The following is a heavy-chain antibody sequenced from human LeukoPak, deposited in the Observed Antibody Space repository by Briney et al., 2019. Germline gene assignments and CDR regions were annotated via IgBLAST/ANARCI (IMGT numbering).Heavy chain of an antibody. CDR2: VSFSGST. J-gene: IGHJ6*02. CDR3: ALYCRLGSNCGYYGMDV. CDR1: GCFINNYY. V-gene: IGHV4-59*08. D-gene: IGHD2-15*01. Sequence: SETLSLTCIVSGCFINNYYWSWIRQPPGKGLEWIGQVSFSGSTNYNPSLTSRVTISADTSKNQFSLKLSSVTAADTAVYYCALYCRLGSNCGYYGMDVWGQGTTVTVSS.